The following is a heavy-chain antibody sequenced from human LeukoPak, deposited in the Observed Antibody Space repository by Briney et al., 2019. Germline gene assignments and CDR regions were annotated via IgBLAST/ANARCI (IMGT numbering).Heavy chain of an antibody. CDR2: ISCSGGST. D-gene: IGHD3-22*01. CDR3: AKSYYYDSSGEYFQQ. J-gene: IGHJ1*01. V-gene: IGHV3-23*01. Sequence: GGSLRLSCAASGFTFSIYAMSWVRQAPGKGLEWVSAISCSGGSTYYADSVKGRFTISRDNSKNTLYLQMHRLSAEDTAVYYCAKSYYYDSSGEYFQQWGEGTLVTVSS. CDR1: GFTFSIYA.